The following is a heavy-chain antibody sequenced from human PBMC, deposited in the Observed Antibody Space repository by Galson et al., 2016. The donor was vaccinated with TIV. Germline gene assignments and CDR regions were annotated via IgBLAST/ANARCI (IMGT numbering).Heavy chain of an antibody. V-gene: IGHV3-30*04. CDR3: ARPKGGRAAPTGAFDI. Sequence: SLRLSCAASGFTFSTYAMHWVRQAPGKGLEWLTVIAYGGSEKYYTDTVKGRFTVSRDNSKNTLYLQMNSLRTEDTALFYCARPKGGRAAPTGAFDIWGQGTMVTVSS. J-gene: IGHJ3*02. D-gene: IGHD6-13*01. CDR2: IAYGGSEK. CDR1: GFTFSTYA.